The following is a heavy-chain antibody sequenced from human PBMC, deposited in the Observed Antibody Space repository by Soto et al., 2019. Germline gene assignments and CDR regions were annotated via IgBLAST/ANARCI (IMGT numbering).Heavy chain of an antibody. CDR1: GFTFSTYN. CDR2: ISSSSSYI. Sequence: PGGSLRLSXAASGFTFSTYNMNWVRQAPGKGLEWVSSISSSSSYIYYADSVKGRFTISRDNAKNSLYLQMNSLRAEDTAVYYCARETSSLVAAIDYWGQGTLVTVSS. D-gene: IGHD2-15*01. J-gene: IGHJ4*02. V-gene: IGHV3-21*01. CDR3: ARETSSLVAAIDY.